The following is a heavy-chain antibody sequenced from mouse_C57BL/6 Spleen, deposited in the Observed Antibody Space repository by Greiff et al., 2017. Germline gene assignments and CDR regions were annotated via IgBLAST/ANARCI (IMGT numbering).Heavy chain of an antibody. CDR1: GSTFTSYW. D-gene: IGHD1-1*01. CDR3: ARGYCGSSYGDY. Sequence: QVQLQQPGAELVRPGTSVKLSCKASGSTFTSYWLHWVKQRPGQGLEWIGVIDPSVSYTKYNQKFKGKATCTVDTASSTAYMQRSSLTSEDSAVYYCARGYCGSSYGDYWGQGTSVTVSA. V-gene: IGHV1-59*01. CDR2: IDPSVSYT. J-gene: IGHJ4*01.